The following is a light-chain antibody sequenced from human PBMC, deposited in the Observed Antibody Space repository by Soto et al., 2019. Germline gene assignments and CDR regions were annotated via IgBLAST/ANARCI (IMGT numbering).Light chain of an antibody. V-gene: IGKV3-15*01. J-gene: IGKJ4*01. Sequence: EKVMTQSPATLSVSPGGGATLSCRASQTVGSDLAWYQQKPGQAPRLLIYGATTRATDIPARFSGRGSGKEFTLTISSLQSEDFAVYYCHQYNSWPLTFGGGTKVEI. CDR2: GAT. CDR3: HQYNSWPLT. CDR1: QTVGSD.